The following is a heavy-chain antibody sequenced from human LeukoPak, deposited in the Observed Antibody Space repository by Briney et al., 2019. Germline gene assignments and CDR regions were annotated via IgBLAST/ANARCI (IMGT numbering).Heavy chain of an antibody. J-gene: IGHJ4*02. CDR3: ASGGYDGYDPTRVSSDY. CDR2: FDPEDGET. D-gene: IGHD5-12*01. V-gene: IGHV1-24*01. CDR1: GCTLTELS. Sequence: ASVKVSCKVSGCTLTELSMHWVRQAPGKGLEWMGGFDPEDGETIYAQKFQGRVTITADESTSTAYMELSSLRSEDTAVYYCASGGYDGYDPTRVSSDYWGQGTLVTVSS.